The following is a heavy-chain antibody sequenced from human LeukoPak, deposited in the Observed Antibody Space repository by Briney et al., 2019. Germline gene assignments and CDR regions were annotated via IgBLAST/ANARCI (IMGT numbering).Heavy chain of an antibody. J-gene: IGHJ6*02. CDR1: GYTFTSYG. D-gene: IGHD1-26*01. CDR2: ISAYNGNT. Sequence: GASVKVSCKASGYTFTSYGISWVRQAPGQGLEWMGWISAYNGNTNYAQKLQGRVTMTTDTSTSTAYMELRSLRSDDTAVYYCARDSYSGSYTPAGYYYYGMDVWGRGTTVTVSS. V-gene: IGHV1-18*01. CDR3: ARDSYSGSYTPAGYYYYGMDV.